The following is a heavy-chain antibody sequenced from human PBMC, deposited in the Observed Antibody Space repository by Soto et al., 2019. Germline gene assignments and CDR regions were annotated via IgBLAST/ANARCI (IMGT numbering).Heavy chain of an antibody. J-gene: IGHJ3*02. CDR2: INPATGAA. Sequence: QLHLVQSGAVVKKPGASVTVSCSASGYPVTAYYMHWVRQAPGRGLEWMGGINPATGAAKYTQTFQGRVTMTRAPSTSTVFRELSGLTSEDTAVFYCARGGGVGVAGSAAFDMWGQGTLVTVSS. D-gene: IGHD3-3*01. V-gene: IGHV1-2*02. CDR3: ARGGGVGVAGSAAFDM. CDR1: GYPVTAYY.